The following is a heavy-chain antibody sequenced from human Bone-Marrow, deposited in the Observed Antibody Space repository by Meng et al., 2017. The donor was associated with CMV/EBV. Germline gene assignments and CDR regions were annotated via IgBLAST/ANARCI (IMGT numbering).Heavy chain of an antibody. CDR1: GYTFTGYY. Sequence: SVKVSCKASGYTFTGYYMHWVRQAPGQGLEWMGGIIPIFGTANYAQKFQGRVTITTDESTSTAYMELSSLRSEDTAVYYCAKGEGDAFDIWGQGTMVTVSS. CDR2: IIPIFGTA. J-gene: IGHJ3*02. V-gene: IGHV1-69*05. CDR3: AKGEGDAFDI. D-gene: IGHD3-16*01.